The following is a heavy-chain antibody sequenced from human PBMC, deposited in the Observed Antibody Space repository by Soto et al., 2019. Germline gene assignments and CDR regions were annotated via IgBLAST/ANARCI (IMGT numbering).Heavy chain of an antibody. CDR3: ARGPEYYYGGSGYVEN. D-gene: IGHD3-22*01. Sequence: SETLSLTCTFDVVSFSGYYWSCIRHPPGKWLQWIGEIYHSGTTSYNPSLKSRVTISLDTSKNQFSLKLSSVTAADTSVYYCARGPEYYYGGSGYVENWGQGTLVTVSS. CDR1: VVSFSGYY. V-gene: IGHV4-34*01. CDR2: IYHSGTT. J-gene: IGHJ4*02.